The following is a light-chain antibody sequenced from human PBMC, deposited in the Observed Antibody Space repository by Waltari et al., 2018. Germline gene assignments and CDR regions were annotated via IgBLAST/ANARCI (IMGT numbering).Light chain of an antibody. V-gene: IGLV1-44*01. CDR3: AAWDDSLFVV. J-gene: IGLJ2*01. CDR2: SNN. Sequence: QSVLTQPPSVSGAPGQRVTISCSGSRDNIGSNTVNWYQQFPGTAPKLLLHSNNPRPPGVPARFSGSQSGTSASLAISGLQSEDEADYYCAAWDDSLFVVFGGGTKLTVL. CDR1: RDNIGSNT.